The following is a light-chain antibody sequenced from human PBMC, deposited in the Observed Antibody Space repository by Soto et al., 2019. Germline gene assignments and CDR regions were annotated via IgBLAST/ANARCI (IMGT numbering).Light chain of an antibody. Sequence: EIVLTQSPATLSLSPGESATLSCRASQSMSSSYLAWYQQKPGQAPRLVIYGASSRATGIPDRFSGSGSGTDFTLTISRLEPEDFAVYYCHQYGSSPRTFGPGTKVDIK. CDR2: GAS. V-gene: IGKV3-20*01. J-gene: IGKJ1*01. CDR3: HQYGSSPRT. CDR1: QSMSSSY.